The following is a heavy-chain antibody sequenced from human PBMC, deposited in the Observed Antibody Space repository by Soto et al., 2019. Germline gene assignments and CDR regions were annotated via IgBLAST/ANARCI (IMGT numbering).Heavy chain of an antibody. Sequence: LRLSCAASGFTFSSYAMSWVRQAPGKGLEWVSAISGSGGSTYYADSVKGRFTISRDNSKNTLYLQMNSLRAEDTAVYYCAKGVLRYFDWLLPPDYYYYYGMDVWGQGTTVTVSS. J-gene: IGHJ6*02. CDR1: GFTFSSYA. CDR2: ISGSGGST. V-gene: IGHV3-23*01. D-gene: IGHD3-9*01. CDR3: AKGVLRYFDWLLPPDYYYYYGMDV.